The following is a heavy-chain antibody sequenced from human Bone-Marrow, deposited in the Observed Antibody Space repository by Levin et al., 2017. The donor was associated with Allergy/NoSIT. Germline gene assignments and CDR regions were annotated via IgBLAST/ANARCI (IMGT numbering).Heavy chain of an antibody. CDR2: ISYAGNNK. V-gene: IGHV3-30-3*01. Sequence: GGSLRLSCAASGFTFSDYAMHWVRQAPGKGLQWVAVISYAGNNKYYADVVEGRFTISRDNSKNTLNLQMNSLGAEDTALYYCARSRWLQSHIDYWGQGSLVTVS. CDR1: GFTFSDYA. D-gene: IGHD5-24*01. CDR3: ARSRWLQSHIDY. J-gene: IGHJ4*02.